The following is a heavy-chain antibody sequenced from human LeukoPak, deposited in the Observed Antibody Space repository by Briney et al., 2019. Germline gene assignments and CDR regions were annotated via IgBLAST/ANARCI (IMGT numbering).Heavy chain of an antibody. CDR2: ISYDGSNK. CDR3: ARDHPTAMTGNVYDS. Sequence: GGSLRLSCAASGFTFSSYGMHWVRQAPGKGLEWVAVISYDGSNKYYADSVKGRFTISRDNSKNTLYLQMNSLRDEDTAVYYCARDHPTAMTGNVYDSWGQGTLVTVSA. J-gene: IGHJ4*02. V-gene: IGHV3-33*08. D-gene: IGHD3-9*01. CDR1: GFTFSSYG.